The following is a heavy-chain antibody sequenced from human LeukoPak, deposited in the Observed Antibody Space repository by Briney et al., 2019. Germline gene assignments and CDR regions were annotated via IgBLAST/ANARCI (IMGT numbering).Heavy chain of an antibody. J-gene: IGHJ3*02. D-gene: IGHD1-1*01. CDR1: GGSISTYY. V-gene: IGHV4-59*01. Sequence: SETLSLTCTVSGGSISTYYWRWIRQPPGKGLEWIGYIHYSGSTSYNPSLKSRITISVDTSKNQLSLILNSVTAADTAVYYCAREYSAFEIWGQGTIVTVSS. CDR3: AREYSAFEI. CDR2: IHYSGST.